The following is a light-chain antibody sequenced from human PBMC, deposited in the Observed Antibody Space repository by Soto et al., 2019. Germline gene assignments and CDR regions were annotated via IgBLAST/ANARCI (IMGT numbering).Light chain of an antibody. J-gene: IGKJ5*01. CDR2: GVS. CDR1: QSVSNN. V-gene: IGKV3-15*01. CDR3: QQYNNWPIT. Sequence: EIVMTQSPATLSVSPGERATLSCRASQSVSNNFAWYQQKPGQVPRIVIYGVSTRATGIPDRFSGSGSGTELTLTISSLQSEDFAVYYCQQYNNWPITFGQGTRLEIK.